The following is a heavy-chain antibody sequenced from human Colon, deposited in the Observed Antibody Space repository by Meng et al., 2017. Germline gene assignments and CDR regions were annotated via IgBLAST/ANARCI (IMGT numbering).Heavy chain of an antibody. D-gene: IGHD3-22*01. CDR2: TSHSGST. Sequence: QGPLQGSGPGLAQPSETLPLTCAVSGGSISRSVWWSWVRQPPRKGLEWIGETSHSGSTNYSPSLKSRVTISLDKSKNQLSLKLNSVTAADTAVYYCASSDYYRSDYWGQGTLVTVSS. CDR3: ASSDYYRSDY. J-gene: IGHJ4*02. CDR1: GGSISRSVW. V-gene: IGHV4-4*02.